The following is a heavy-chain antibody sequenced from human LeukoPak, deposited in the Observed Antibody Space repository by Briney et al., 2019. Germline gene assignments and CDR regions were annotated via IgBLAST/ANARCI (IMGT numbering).Heavy chain of an antibody. Sequence: GGSLRLSCAASGFIFRSYYMSWLRQAPGKGLEWVANIKYDGTETHYADSLKGRFTISRDNAKNSLYLQMNSLRAEDTAVYYCARTMVRGVTVYFDYWGQGTLVTVSS. J-gene: IGHJ4*02. CDR2: IKYDGTET. V-gene: IGHV3-7*01. CDR3: ARTMVRGVTVYFDY. D-gene: IGHD3-10*01. CDR1: GFIFRSYY.